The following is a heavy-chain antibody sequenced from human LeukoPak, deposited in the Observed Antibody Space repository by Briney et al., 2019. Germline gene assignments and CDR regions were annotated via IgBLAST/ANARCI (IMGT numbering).Heavy chain of an antibody. CDR1: GFTFSSYS. Sequence: GGSLRLSCAASGFTFSSYSMNWVRQAPGKGLEWVSSISSSSSYIYYADSVKGRFTISRDNAKNSLYLQMNSLRAEDTAVYYCARGGSGSYYKSPFDYWGQGTLVTVSP. J-gene: IGHJ4*02. CDR2: ISSSSSYI. CDR3: ARGGSGSYYKSPFDY. V-gene: IGHV3-21*01. D-gene: IGHD3-10*01.